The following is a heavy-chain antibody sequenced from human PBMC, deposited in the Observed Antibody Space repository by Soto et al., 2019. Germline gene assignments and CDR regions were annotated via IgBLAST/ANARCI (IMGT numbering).Heavy chain of an antibody. V-gene: IGHV4-39*01. Sequence: PSETLSLTCTVSGGSVTNSSYYWGWIRQSPGKGLEWIGSVYYRGRSYSKSSVKSRVTISVDTSKNRFSLRLNSVTASDTAVYFCVSQRTTVPTQAYFDYWGPGALVTVSS. CDR1: GGSVTNSSYY. D-gene: IGHD4-17*01. CDR3: VSQRTTVPTQAYFDY. CDR2: VYYRGRS. J-gene: IGHJ4*02.